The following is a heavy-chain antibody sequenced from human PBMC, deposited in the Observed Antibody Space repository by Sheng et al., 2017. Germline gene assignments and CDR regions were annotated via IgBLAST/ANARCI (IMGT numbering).Heavy chain of an antibody. CDR3: ARDLGEFRYQLPEAADY. D-gene: IGHD2-2*01. J-gene: IGHJ4*02. CDR1: GGTFSSYA. V-gene: IGHV1-18*01. CDR2: ISAYNGNT. Sequence: QVQLVQSGAEVKKPGSSVKVSCRASGGTFSSYAFSWVRQAPGQGLEWMGWISAYNGNTDYAQKFQGRVTMTTDTSTSTAYMELRSLRSDDTAIYYCARDLGEFRYQLPEAADYWGQGTLVTVSS.